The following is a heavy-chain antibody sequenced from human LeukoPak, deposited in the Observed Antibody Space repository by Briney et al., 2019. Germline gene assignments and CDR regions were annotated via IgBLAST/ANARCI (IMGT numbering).Heavy chain of an antibody. CDR1: AGSVSNGNYY. V-gene: IGHV4-61*01. CDR3: ARHYGP. J-gene: IGHJ5*02. CDR2: IYYTGTT. Sequence: PSETLSLTCTVSAGSVSNGNYYWSWLRQPPGKALEWIGYIYYTGTTYYIPSLEGRVTISVDTSKNQFSVKLKSVTAADTAVYYCARHYGPWGQGTLVTVSS. D-gene: IGHD3-16*01.